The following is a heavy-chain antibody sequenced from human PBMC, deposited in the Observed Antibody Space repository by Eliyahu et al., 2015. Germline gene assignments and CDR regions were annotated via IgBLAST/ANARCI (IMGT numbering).Heavy chain of an antibody. CDR1: GGSFSGYY. CDR3: ARVWGSSGDYLDY. J-gene: IGHJ4*02. V-gene: IGHV4-34*01. D-gene: IGHD3-16*01. CDR2: INHSGST. Sequence: QVQLQQWGAGLLKPSETLSLTCAVYGGSFSGYYWSWIRQPPGKGLEWIGEINHSGSTNYNPSLKSRVTISVDTSKNQFSLKLSSVTAADTXVYYCARVWGSSGDYLDYWGQGTLVTVSS.